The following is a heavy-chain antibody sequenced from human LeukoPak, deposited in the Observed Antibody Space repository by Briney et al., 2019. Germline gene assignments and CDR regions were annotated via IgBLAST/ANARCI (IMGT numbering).Heavy chain of an antibody. CDR2: INPSDDST. CDR3: ARDLGYSYDLYYFDY. CDR1: GYTFNSSY. J-gene: IGHJ4*02. V-gene: IGHV1-46*02. Sequence: ASVKVSCKASGYTFNSSYMHWVRQAPGQGLEWMGIINPSDDSTRYAQKFQGRVTMTKDTSTNTVYMHLSSLSSDDTAVYYCARDLGYSYDLYYFDYWGQGTLVTVSS. D-gene: IGHD5-18*01.